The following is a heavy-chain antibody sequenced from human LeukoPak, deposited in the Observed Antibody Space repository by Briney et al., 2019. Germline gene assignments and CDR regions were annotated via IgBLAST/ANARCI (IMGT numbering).Heavy chain of an antibody. CDR1: GFTFSSYG. CDR3: ATDQRYAFDY. D-gene: IGHD3-9*01. J-gene: IGHJ4*02. CDR2: IRTSSEGANLA. Sequence: GRSLRLSCAASGFTFSSYGMNWVRQAPGKGLEWVSNIRTSSEGANLAFYADSVKGRVTFSRDDAKNTLYLHMHRLRDDDTAVYYCATDQRYAFDYWGQGILVTVSS. V-gene: IGHV3-48*02.